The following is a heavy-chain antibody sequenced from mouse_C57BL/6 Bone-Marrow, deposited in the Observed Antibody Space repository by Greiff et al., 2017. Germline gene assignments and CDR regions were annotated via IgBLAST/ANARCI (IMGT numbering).Heavy chain of an antibody. CDR3: ARRHFYGSPYYFDY. J-gene: IGHJ2*01. CDR1: GYTFTSYG. CDR2: IYPRSGNT. Sequence: QVQLQQSGAELARPGASVKLSCKASGYTFTSYGISWVKQRTGQGLEWIGEIYPRSGNTYYNEKFKGKATLTADKSSSTAYMELRSLTSEDSAVYFCARRHFYGSPYYFDYWGQGTTLTVSS. V-gene: IGHV1-81*01. D-gene: IGHD1-1*01.